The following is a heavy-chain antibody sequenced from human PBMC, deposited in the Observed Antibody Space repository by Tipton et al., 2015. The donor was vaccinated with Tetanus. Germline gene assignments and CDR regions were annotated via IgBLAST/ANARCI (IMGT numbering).Heavy chain of an antibody. V-gene: IGHV1-18*01. CDR1: GYTFTSFG. J-gene: IGHJ4*02. CDR2: INTDKGST. D-gene: IGHD7-27*01. Sequence: QVQLVQSGAEVKKPGASVKVSCKASGYTFTSFGINWVRQAPGQGLEWMGWINTDKGSTNYAQNLQGRVIMTTDTSTLTAYMELSSLRSEDTAVYYCARGPRNWGFDYWGQGTLVTVSS. CDR3: ARGPRNWGFDY.